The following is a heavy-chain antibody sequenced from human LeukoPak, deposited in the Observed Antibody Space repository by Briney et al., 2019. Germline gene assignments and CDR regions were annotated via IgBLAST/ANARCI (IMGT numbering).Heavy chain of an antibody. Sequence: PGRSLRLSCAASGFTFSSYGMHWVRQAPGKGLEWVAVISYDGSSKYYADSVKGRFTISRDNSKNTLYLQMNSLRAEDTAVYYCAKDTRCGGDCYRYFQHWGQGTLVTVSS. J-gene: IGHJ1*01. CDR3: AKDTRCGGDCYRYFQH. CDR2: ISYDGSSK. V-gene: IGHV3-30*18. CDR1: GFTFSSYG. D-gene: IGHD2-21*02.